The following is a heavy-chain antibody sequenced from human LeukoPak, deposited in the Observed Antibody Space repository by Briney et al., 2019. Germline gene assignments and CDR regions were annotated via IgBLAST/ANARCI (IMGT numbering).Heavy chain of an antibody. CDR2: IDSTGAYT. D-gene: IGHD6-25*01. J-gene: IGHJ4*02. V-gene: IGHV3-23*01. CDR3: AKGSAAGRPYYFDY. Sequence: GSXXLXCXASXFIFSNYAMSWVRQAPGKGLEWVSAIDSTGAYTWYADSVKGRFTISKDSSKTILCPQMNSLRTEDAAVYFCAKGSAAGRPYYFDYWGQGTLVTVS. CDR1: XFIFSNYA.